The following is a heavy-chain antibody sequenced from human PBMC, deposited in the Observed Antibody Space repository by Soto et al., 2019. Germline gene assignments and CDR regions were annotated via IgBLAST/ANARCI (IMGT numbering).Heavy chain of an antibody. CDR2: INPNSGGT. V-gene: IGHV1-2*04. Sequence: ASVKVSCKASGYTFTGYYMHWVRQAPGQGLEWMGWINPNSGGTNYAQKFQGWVTMTRDTSISTAYMELSRLRSDDTAVYYCARSPRYSSGWYFDYWGQGTLVTVS. J-gene: IGHJ4*02. CDR3: ARSPRYSSGWYFDY. CDR1: GYTFTGYY. D-gene: IGHD6-19*01.